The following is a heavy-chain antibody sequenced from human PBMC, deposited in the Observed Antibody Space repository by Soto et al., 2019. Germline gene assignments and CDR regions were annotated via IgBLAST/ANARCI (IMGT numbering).Heavy chain of an antibody. CDR2: ISGRGGST. J-gene: IGHJ6*02. D-gene: IGHD3-3*01. V-gene: IGHV3-23*01. Sequence: PGGSLRLSCAASGFTFSSYAMSWVRQAPGKGLEWVSAISGRGGSTYYADSVKGRFTISRDNSKNTLYLQMNSLRAEDTAVYYCAKDLGLRFFDWLSLHSGMDVWGQGTTVTSP. CDR3: AKDLGLRFFDWLSLHSGMDV. CDR1: GFTFSSYA.